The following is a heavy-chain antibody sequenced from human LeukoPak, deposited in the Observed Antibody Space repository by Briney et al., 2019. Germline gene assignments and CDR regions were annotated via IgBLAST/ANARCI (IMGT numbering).Heavy chain of an antibody. V-gene: IGHV4-31*03. D-gene: IGHD4-17*01. CDR2: FYYRA. CDR1: GXSSVSSGGYY. J-gene: IGHJ4*02. CDR3: VREGEYGEDYY. Sequence: SSQTLSLTCTVSGXSSVSSGGYYWTWIRQHPEKGLEWIGYFYYRASYNPSLKGRVSISIDTSKNQFSLRLTSVTAADTALYYCVREGEYGEDYYWGQGIQVIVSA.